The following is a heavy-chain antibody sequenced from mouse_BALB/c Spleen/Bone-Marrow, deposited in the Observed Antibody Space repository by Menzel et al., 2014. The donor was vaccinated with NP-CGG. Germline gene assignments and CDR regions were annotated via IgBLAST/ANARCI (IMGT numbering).Heavy chain of an antibody. Sequence: EVKLMESRGGLVQPGGSMKLSCVASGFTFSNYWMNWVRQSPEKGLEWVAEIRLKSNNYATHYTESVKGRFTISRDDSKSSVYLQMNSLRSEDTGIYYCTTGFAYWGQGTLVTVSA. V-gene: IGHV6-6*02. CDR2: IRLKSNNYAT. CDR3: TTGFAY. CDR1: GFTFSNYW. J-gene: IGHJ3*01.